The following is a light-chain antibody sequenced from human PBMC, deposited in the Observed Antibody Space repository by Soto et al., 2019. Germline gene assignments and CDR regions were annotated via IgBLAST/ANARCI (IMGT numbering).Light chain of an antibody. CDR3: QQSHNAPPYT. J-gene: IGKJ2*01. CDR2: AVS. V-gene: IGKV1-39*01. Sequence: DIQVTQSPSSLSASVGDRVTITCRASQSISSSHLNWYQQKPGKAPNLLIYAVSSLQSGVPSRFSGSGSGTDVTLTISSLQPEDVATYYCQQSHNAPPYTFGQGTKLEIK. CDR1: QSISSSH.